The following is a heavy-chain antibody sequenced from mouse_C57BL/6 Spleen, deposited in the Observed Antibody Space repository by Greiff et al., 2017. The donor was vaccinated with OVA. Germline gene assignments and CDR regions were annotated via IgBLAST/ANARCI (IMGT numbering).Heavy chain of an antibody. Sequence: QVQLQQSGAELVMPGASVKLSCKASGYTFTSYWMHWVKQRPGQGLEWIGEIDPSDSYTNYNQKFKGKSTLTVDKSSSTAYMQLSSLTSEDSAVYYCARSSYYDYYYAMDYWGQGTSVTVSS. CDR3: ARSSYYDYYYAMDY. CDR1: GYTFTSYW. V-gene: IGHV1-69*01. CDR2: IDPSDSYT. J-gene: IGHJ4*01. D-gene: IGHD2-4*01.